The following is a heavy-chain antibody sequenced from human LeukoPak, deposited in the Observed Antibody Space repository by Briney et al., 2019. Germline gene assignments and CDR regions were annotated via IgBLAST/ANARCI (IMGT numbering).Heavy chain of an antibody. Sequence: ASVKVSCKASGYTFTSYDINWVRQATGQGLEWMGWMNPNSGNTGYAQKFQGRVTMTRNTSISTAYMELSSLGSEDTAVYYCTRALTDDAFDIWGQGTMVTVSS. CDR1: GYTFTSYD. CDR3: TRALTDDAFDI. V-gene: IGHV1-8*01. CDR2: MNPNSGNT. J-gene: IGHJ3*02. D-gene: IGHD7-27*01.